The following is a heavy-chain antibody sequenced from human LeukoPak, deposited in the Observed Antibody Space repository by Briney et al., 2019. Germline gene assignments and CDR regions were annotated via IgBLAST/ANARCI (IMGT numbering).Heavy chain of an antibody. D-gene: IGHD5-12*01. J-gene: IGHJ6*03. CDR3: ARDQWHSGYDSYYYYMDV. CDR1: GFTFSSYD. CDR2: ITGSSSYI. V-gene: IGHV3-21*01. Sequence: PGESLRLSCAASGFTFSSYDMTWVRQAPGKGLEWVSSITGSSSYIYYADSVKGRFTISRDNAKNSLYLLMNSLRDEDTAVYYCARDQWHSGYDSYYYYMDVWGKGTTVTVSS.